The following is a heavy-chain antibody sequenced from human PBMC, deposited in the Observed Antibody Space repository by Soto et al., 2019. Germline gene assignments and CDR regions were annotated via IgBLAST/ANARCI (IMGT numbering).Heavy chain of an antibody. V-gene: IGHV3-48*03. D-gene: IGHD6-19*01. Sequence: EVQLVESGGGLVQPGASLRLSCAASGFTFSTYEMNWVRQAPGKGLEWVAYISSRGTSIFYADSVKGRFSISRDNDNDSVSLLMHNLRVDDTAVYYCARDRGYNTGWYGGALDLWGQGTLVTVSS. CDR2: ISSRGTSI. J-gene: IGHJ4*02. CDR3: ARDRGYNTGWYGGALDL. CDR1: GFTFSTYE.